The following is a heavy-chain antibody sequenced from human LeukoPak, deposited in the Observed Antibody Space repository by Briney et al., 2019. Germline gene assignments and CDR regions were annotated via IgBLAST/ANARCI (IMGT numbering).Heavy chain of an antibody. CDR1: GFTFNNYA. CDR2: ISGSGVST. CDR3: ARRLVITAIFDY. V-gene: IGHV3-23*01. D-gene: IGHD2-21*02. J-gene: IGHJ4*02. Sequence: PGGSLRLSRAASGFTFNNYAMSWVCQAPGKGLEWVSAISGSGVSTYYADSVKGRFTISRDNSKNTLYLQMSSLRAEDTAVYYCARRLVITAIFDYWGQGTLVTVSS.